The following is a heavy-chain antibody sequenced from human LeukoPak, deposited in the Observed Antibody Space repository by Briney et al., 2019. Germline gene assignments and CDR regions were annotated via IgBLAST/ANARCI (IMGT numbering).Heavy chain of an antibody. CDR1: GGSISSYY. J-gene: IGHJ3*02. CDR3: ARLRAPTVVTPHDAFDI. V-gene: IGHV3-23*01. Sequence: ETLSLTCTVSGGSISSYYWSWIRQPPGKGLEWVSAISGSGGSTYYADSVKGRFTISRDNAKNSLYLQMNSLRAEDTAVYYCARLRAPTVVTPHDAFDIWGQGTMVTVSS. D-gene: IGHD4-23*01. CDR2: ISGSGGST.